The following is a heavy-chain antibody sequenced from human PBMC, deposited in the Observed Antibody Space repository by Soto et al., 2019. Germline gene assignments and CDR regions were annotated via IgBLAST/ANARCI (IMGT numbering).Heavy chain of an antibody. J-gene: IGHJ6*02. CDR1: GYSFTSYW. V-gene: IGHV5-10-1*01. CDR2: IDPSDSYT. D-gene: IGHD3-22*01. Sequence: PGESLKISCKGSGYSFTSYWISWVRQMPGKGLEWMGRIDPSDSYTNYSPSFQGHVTISTDKSISTTYLQWSSLKASDTAMYYCATDYYDSSGYPQNYYYYGMDVWGQGTTVTVSS. CDR3: ATDYYDSSGYPQNYYYYGMDV.